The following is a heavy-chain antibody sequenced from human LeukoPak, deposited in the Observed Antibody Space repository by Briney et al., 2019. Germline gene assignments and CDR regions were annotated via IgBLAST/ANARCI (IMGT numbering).Heavy chain of an antibody. Sequence: GGSLRLSCEASGFTFSSYGMHWVRQAPGKGLEWVAVISYDGSNKYYADSVKGRFTISRDNSKNTVYVQMNSLRAEDTAVYYCARDRSSSDAYYVMDVWGQGTTVTVSS. CDR2: ISYDGSNK. D-gene: IGHD6-6*01. V-gene: IGHV3-30*03. CDR1: GFTFSSYG. J-gene: IGHJ6*02. CDR3: ARDRSSSDAYYVMDV.